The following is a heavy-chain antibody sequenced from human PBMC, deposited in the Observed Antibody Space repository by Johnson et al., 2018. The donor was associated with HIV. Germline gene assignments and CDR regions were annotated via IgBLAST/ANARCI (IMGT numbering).Heavy chain of an antibody. D-gene: IGHD2-15*01. Sequence: QVQLVESGGGVVQPGRSLRLSCAASGFTFSTYAMHWVRQAPGKGLEWVAAISYDGSNKYYADSVKGRFTISRDNSKSTLYLQMNSLRPEDTAVYYCVKGDEVVAATSGFDIWGQGIMVIVSS. CDR3: VKGDEVVAATSGFDI. V-gene: IGHV3-30*04. J-gene: IGHJ3*02. CDR1: GFTFSTYA. CDR2: ISYDGSNK.